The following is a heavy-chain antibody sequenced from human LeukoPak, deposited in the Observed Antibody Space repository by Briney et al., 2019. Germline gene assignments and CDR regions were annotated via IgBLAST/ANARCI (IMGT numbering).Heavy chain of an antibody. J-gene: IGHJ6*02. Sequence: PGGSLRLSCAASGFTFSSYGMHWVRQAPGKGLEWVAVISYGGSNKYYADSVKGRFTISRDNSKNTLYLQMNSLRAEDTAVYYCALIAVAATPYGMDVWGQGTLVTVSS. D-gene: IGHD6-19*01. CDR1: GFTFSSYG. V-gene: IGHV3-30*03. CDR2: ISYGGSNK. CDR3: ALIAVAATPYGMDV.